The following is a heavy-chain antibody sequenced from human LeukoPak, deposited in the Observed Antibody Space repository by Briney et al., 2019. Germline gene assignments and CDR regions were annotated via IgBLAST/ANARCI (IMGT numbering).Heavy chain of an antibody. CDR3: ARSSAITGSSWYLPSYNFDY. J-gene: IGHJ4*02. Sequence: GGSLRLSCAASGFTFSSYAMSWVRQAPGKGLEWVSVIYSGGSTYYADSVKGRFTISRDNSKNTLYLQMNSLRAEDTAVYYCARSSAITGSSWYLPSYNFDYWGQGTLVTVSS. CDR2: IYSGGST. CDR1: GFTFSSYA. D-gene: IGHD6-13*01. V-gene: IGHV3-53*01.